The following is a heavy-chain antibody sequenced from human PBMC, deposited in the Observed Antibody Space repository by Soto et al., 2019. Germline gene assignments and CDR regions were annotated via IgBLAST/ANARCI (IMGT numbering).Heavy chain of an antibody. CDR2: IMPMFGTE. Sequence: QVQLVQSGAEVKKPGSSVKVSCKASGGTFSRFSFNWVRQAPGQGLEWMGGIMPMFGTEKYAQKFQDKVTLTADESTVTAYMELSRLTSEDTAAYYCGIDSRYRVDAFYIWCQGTLVTVSS. CDR3: GIDSRYRVDAFYI. CDR1: GGTFSRFS. D-gene: IGHD5-18*01. J-gene: IGHJ3*02. V-gene: IGHV1-69*12.